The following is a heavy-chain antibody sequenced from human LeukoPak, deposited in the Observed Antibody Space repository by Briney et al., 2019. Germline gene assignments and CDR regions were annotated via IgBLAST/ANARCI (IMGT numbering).Heavy chain of an antibody. CDR2: INSDGSST. Sequence: GGSLRLSCAASGFTFSSYWMHWVRQAPGKGLVWVSRINSDGSSTTYADSVKGRFTISRDNAKNTLYLQMNSLRAEDTAVYYCAFLEQWLALDHWGQGTLVSVSS. CDR3: AFLEQWLALDH. CDR1: GFTFSSYW. V-gene: IGHV3-74*03. D-gene: IGHD6-19*01. J-gene: IGHJ4*02.